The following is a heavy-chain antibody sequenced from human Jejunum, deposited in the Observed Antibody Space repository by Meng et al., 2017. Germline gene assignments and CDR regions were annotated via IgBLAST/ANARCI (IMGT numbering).Heavy chain of an antibody. J-gene: IGHJ4*02. CDR1: GLTLSDHY. D-gene: IGHD3-22*01. Sequence: GESLKISCAASGLTLSDHYMDWVRQAPGKGLEWVGHTRNKANHYSTEYAASVRGRFTISRDDSKDSLYLQMNSLKSEDTAVYYCARHDSSGHMFFDLWGQGTLVTVSS. CDR3: ARHDSSGHMFFDL. V-gene: IGHV3-72*01. CDR2: TRNKANHYST.